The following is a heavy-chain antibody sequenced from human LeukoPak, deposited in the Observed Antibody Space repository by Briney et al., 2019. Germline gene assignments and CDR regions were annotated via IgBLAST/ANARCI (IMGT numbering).Heavy chain of an antibody. J-gene: IGHJ4*02. V-gene: IGHV4-59*08. Sequence: SETLSLTCTVSGDSISSYYWSWIRKPPGKGLEWIGSIYYTGSTTYNPSLKSRLTISIDTSKNQFSLRLTSVTAADTAMYYCARYGTTWYAIDSWGQGTLVTVSS. CDR3: ARYGTTWYAIDS. CDR1: GDSISSYY. D-gene: IGHD6-13*01. CDR2: IYYTGST.